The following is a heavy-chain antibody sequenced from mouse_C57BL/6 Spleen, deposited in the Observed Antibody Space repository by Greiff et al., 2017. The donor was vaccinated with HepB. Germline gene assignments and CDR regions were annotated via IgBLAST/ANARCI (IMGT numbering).Heavy chain of an antibody. CDR3: ASYDLYYYAMDY. D-gene: IGHD2-12*01. J-gene: IGHJ4*01. CDR1: GYAFSSYW. Sequence: VQLQQSGAELVKPGASVKISCKASGYAFSSYWMNWVKQRPGKGLEWIGQIYPGDGDTNYNGKFKGKATLTADKSSSTAYMKLSSLTSEDSAVYFCASYDLYYYAMDYWGQGTSVTVSS. CDR2: IYPGDGDT. V-gene: IGHV1-80*01.